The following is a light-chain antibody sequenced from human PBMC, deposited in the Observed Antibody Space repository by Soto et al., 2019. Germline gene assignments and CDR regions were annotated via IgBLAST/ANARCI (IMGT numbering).Light chain of an antibody. CDR3: NSRASGTTYV. CDR2: EVS. V-gene: IGLV2-14*01. J-gene: IGLJ1*01. CDR1: SSDVGAYNY. Sequence: QSALTQPASVSGSPGQSITISCIGTSSDVGAYNYVSWYQQLPGKAPKLMIYEVSNRPSGISNRFSGSKSDNTASLTISGLQTEDEADYYCNSRASGTTYVFGTGTKVTVL.